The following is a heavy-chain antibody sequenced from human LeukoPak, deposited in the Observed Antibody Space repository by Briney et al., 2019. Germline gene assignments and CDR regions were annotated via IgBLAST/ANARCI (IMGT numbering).Heavy chain of an antibody. Sequence: GGSLRLSCAASGFTFSSYGMHWVRQAPGKGLEWVAVIWYDGGNKYYADSVKGRFTISRDNSKNTLYLQMNSLRAEDTAVYYCAKGEGIRGYSGYEADYWGQGTLVTVSS. CDR3: AKGEGIRGYSGYEADY. CDR2: IWYDGGNK. J-gene: IGHJ4*02. V-gene: IGHV3-33*06. CDR1: GFTFSSYG. D-gene: IGHD5-12*01.